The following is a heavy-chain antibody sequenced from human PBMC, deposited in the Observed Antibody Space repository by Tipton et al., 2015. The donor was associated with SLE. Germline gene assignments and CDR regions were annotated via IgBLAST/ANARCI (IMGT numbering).Heavy chain of an antibody. J-gene: IGHJ2*01. Sequence: SLRLSCAASGFSFRNYAFHWVRQAPGKGLEWVSAISGSGGSTYYADSVKGRFTISRDNSKNTLYLQMNSLRAEDTAVYYCAKTIAAAGKGYFDLWGRGTLVTVSS. CDR2: ISGSGGST. V-gene: IGHV3-23*01. D-gene: IGHD6-13*01. CDR3: AKTIAAAGKGYFDL. CDR1: GFSFRNYA.